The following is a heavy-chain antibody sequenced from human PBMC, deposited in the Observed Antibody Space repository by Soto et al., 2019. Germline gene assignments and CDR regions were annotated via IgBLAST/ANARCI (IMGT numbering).Heavy chain of an antibody. CDR3: AKDERIAAATGGIFDY. J-gene: IGHJ4*02. CDR1: GFTFSSYG. CDR2: ISYDGSNK. D-gene: IGHD6-13*01. Sequence: GGSLRLSCAASGFTFSSYGMHWVRQAPGKGLEWVAVISYDGSNKYYADSVKGRFTISRDNSKNTLYLQMNSLRAEDTAVYYCAKDERIAAATGGIFDYWGQGTLVTVSS. V-gene: IGHV3-30*18.